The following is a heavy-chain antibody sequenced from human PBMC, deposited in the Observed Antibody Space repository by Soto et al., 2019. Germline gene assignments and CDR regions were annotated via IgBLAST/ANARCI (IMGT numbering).Heavy chain of an antibody. CDR3: AKDVVSETLIAYGFDP. CDR2: ISWDSGKI. D-gene: IGHD2-21*01. J-gene: IGHJ5*02. CDR1: GFTFDDYA. V-gene: IGHV3-9*01. Sequence: VHLVESGGGLVQPGRSLRLSCVASGFTFDDYAMHWLRQAPGKGLEWVSGISWDSGKIAYADSVKGRFTISRDNAKNSLYLQMNSLRTEDTALYYCAKDVVSETLIAYGFDPWGQGTLVTVSS.